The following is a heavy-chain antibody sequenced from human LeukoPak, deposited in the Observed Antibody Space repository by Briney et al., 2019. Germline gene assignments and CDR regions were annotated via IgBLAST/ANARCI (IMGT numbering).Heavy chain of an antibody. D-gene: IGHD3-22*01. Sequence: GGSLRLSCAASGFTFSSYSMNWVCEAPGKGLEWVSSISSSSSYIYYADSVKGRFTIARDNAKNSLYLQMNSLRAEDTAVYYCARDGNYYDSSGYYSVADYWGQGTLVTVSS. V-gene: IGHV3-21*01. J-gene: IGHJ4*02. CDR1: GFTFSSYS. CDR3: ARDGNYYDSSGYYSVADY. CDR2: ISSSSSYI.